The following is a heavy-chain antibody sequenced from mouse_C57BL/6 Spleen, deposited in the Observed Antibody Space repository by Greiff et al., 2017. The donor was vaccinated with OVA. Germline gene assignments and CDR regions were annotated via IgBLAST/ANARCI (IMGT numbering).Heavy chain of an antibody. V-gene: IGHV1-76*01. D-gene: IGHD2-3*01. CDR1: GYTFTDYY. Sequence: VQLQQSGAELVRPGASVKLSCKASGYTFTDYYINWVKQRPGQGLEWIARIYPGSGNTYYNEKFKGKATLTVEKSSSTAYMQLSSLTSEDSAVYFCARDGSHFDYWGQGTTLTVSS. J-gene: IGHJ2*01. CDR2: IYPGSGNT. CDR3: ARDGSHFDY.